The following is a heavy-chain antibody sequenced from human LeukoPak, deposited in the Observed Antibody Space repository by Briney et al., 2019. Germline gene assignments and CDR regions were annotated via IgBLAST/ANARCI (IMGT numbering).Heavy chain of an antibody. D-gene: IGHD3-3*01. CDR2: INHSGST. J-gene: IGHJ4*02. Sequence: SETLSLTCAVYGGSFSGYYWSWIRQPPGKGLEWIGEINHSGSTNYNPSLKSRVTISVDMSKNQFSLKLSSVTAADTAVYYCARGRYSEIDYWGQGTLVTVSS. V-gene: IGHV4-34*01. CDR1: GGSFSGYY. CDR3: ARGRYSEIDY.